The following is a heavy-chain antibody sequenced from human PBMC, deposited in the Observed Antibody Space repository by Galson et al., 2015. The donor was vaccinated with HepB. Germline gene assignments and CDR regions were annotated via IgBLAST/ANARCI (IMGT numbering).Heavy chain of an antibody. CDR2: TYYRSKWYN. D-gene: IGHD3-3*01. V-gene: IGHV6-1*01. CDR1: GDSVSSNSAA. Sequence: CAISGDSVSSNSAAWNWIRQSPSRGLEWLGRTYYRSKWYNDYAVSVKSRITINPDTSKNQFSLQLNSVTPEDTAVYYCARTLDFWSGYALYYFDYWGQGTLVTVSS. CDR3: ARTLDFWSGYALYYFDY. J-gene: IGHJ4*02.